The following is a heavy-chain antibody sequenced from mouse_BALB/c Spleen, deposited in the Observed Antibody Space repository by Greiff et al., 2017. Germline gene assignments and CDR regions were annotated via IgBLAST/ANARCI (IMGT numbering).Heavy chain of an antibody. CDR1: GYTFTDYA. J-gene: IGHJ4*01. CDR3: ARYYGSSSYYAMDY. Sequence: VQLQQSGAELVRPGVSVKISCKGSGYTFTDYAMHWVKQSHAKSLEWIGVISTYYGDASYNQKFKGKATMTVDKSSSTAYMELARLTSEDSAIYYCARYYGSSSYYAMDYWGQGTSVTVSS. CDR2: ISTYYGDA. V-gene: IGHV1S137*01. D-gene: IGHD1-1*01.